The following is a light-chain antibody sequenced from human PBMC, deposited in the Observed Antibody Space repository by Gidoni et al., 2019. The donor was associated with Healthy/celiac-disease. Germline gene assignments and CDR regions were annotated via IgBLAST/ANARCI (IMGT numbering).Light chain of an antibody. CDR1: QSISSY. CDR3: QQSYSTLT. Sequence: DIQMTQSPSSLSASVGDRVTITCRANQSISSYLYWYQKKPGKAPKHLIDAASRLQSGVPSRFRGRVSGTDFTLNISSLRPEDCATYYCQQSYSTLTFGGGTKVEIK. CDR2: AAS. V-gene: IGKV1-39*01. J-gene: IGKJ4*01.